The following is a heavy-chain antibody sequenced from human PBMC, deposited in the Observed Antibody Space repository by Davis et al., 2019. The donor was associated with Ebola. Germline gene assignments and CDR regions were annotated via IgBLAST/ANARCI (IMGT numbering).Heavy chain of an antibody. CDR1: GYTFTSYG. D-gene: IGHD3-22*01. J-gene: IGHJ5*02. CDR2: INPNSGGT. V-gene: IGHV1-2*06. Sequence: AASVKVSCKASGYTFTSYGISWVRQAPGQGLEWMGRINPNSGGTNYAQKFQGRVTMTRDTSISTAYMELSRLRSDDTAVYYCARAPKSITMIVEDWFDPWGQGTLVTVSS. CDR3: ARAPKSITMIVEDWFDP.